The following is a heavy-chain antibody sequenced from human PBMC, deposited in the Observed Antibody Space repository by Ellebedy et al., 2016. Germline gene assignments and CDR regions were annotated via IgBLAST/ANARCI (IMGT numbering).Heavy chain of an antibody. CDR1: GFTFSSYS. Sequence: GGSLRLXXAASGFTFSSYSMNWVRQAPGKGLEWVSSISSSSSYIYYADSVKGRFTISRDNAKNSLYLQMNSLRAEDTAVYYCAREIRSYYDSSGYYPGAFDIWGQGTMVTVSS. J-gene: IGHJ3*02. CDR3: AREIRSYYDSSGYYPGAFDI. D-gene: IGHD3-22*01. CDR2: ISSSSSYI. V-gene: IGHV3-21*01.